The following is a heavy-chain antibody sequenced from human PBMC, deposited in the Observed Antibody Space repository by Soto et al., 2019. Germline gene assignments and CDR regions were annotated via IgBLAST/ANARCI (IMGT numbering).Heavy chain of an antibody. D-gene: IGHD3-22*01. J-gene: IGHJ6*02. CDR2: IDPSDSYT. CDR1: GYSFTSYW. Sequence: GESLKISCKGSGYSFTSYWISWVRQMPGKGLEWMGRIDPSDSYTNYSPSFQGHVTISADKSISTAYLQWSSLKASDTAMYYCARQVAISGYHNGMDVWGQGTTVTV. CDR3: ARQVAISGYHNGMDV. V-gene: IGHV5-10-1*01.